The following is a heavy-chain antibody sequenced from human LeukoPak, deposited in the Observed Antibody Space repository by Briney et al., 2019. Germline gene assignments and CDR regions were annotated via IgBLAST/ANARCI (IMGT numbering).Heavy chain of an antibody. J-gene: IGHJ6*03. CDR1: GSTFSTFA. Sequence: PGGSLRLSCAASGSTFSTFAMSWVRQAPGKGLEWVSTITNSGGDTYYSDSVKGRFTISRDNSKNTLHLQVNSLRAEDTAVYYCAKSQWGSAVYYYYYYMDVWGKGTTVTVSS. CDR3: AKSQWGSAVYYYYYYMDV. D-gene: IGHD3-10*01. CDR2: ITNSGGDT. V-gene: IGHV3-23*01.